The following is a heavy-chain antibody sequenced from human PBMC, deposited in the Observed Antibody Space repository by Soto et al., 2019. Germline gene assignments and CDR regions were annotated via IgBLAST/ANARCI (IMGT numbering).Heavy chain of an antibody. CDR2: IYPGDSDT. Sequence: GESLKISCKGSGYSFTSYWIGWVRQMPGKGLEWMGIIYPGDSDTRYSPSFQGQVTISADKSISTAYLQWSSLKASDTAMYYCARHGYAMYYYYGMDVWGQGTTGTVS. V-gene: IGHV5-51*01. CDR1: GYSFTSYW. CDR3: ARHGYAMYYYYGMDV. D-gene: IGHD2-8*01. J-gene: IGHJ6*02.